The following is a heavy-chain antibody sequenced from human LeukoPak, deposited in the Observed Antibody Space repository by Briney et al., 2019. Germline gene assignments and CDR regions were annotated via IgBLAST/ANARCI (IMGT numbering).Heavy chain of an antibody. J-gene: IGHJ5*02. CDR2: TYYRSKWYN. CDR3: AREISSGWYLTKNWFDP. Sequence: SQTLSLTCAISGDSVSSNSAAWNWIRQSPLRGLEWLGRTYYRSKWYNDYAVSVKSRITINPDTSKNQFSLQLYSVTPEDTAVYYCAREISSGWYLTKNWFDPWGQGTLVTVSS. CDR1: GDSVSSNSAA. V-gene: IGHV6-1*01. D-gene: IGHD6-19*01.